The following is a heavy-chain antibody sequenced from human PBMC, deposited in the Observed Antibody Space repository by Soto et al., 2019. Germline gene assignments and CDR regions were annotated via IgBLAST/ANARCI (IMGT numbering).Heavy chain of an antibody. D-gene: IGHD6-19*01. Sequence: PGGSLRLSCAASGFTFSSYWMHWVRQSPGKGLVWVSRINSDGSSTSYADSVKGRFTMTRDTSISTAFMELSSLRSDDTALYYCATGVGAGTIPLLYYFDYWGQGTLVTVSS. CDR2: INSDGSST. J-gene: IGHJ4*02. CDR1: GFTFSSYW. CDR3: ATGVGAGTIPLLYYFDY. V-gene: IGHV3-74*01.